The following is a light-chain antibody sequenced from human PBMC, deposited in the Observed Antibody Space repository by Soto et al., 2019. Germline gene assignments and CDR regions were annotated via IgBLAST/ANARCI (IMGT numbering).Light chain of an antibody. CDR3: QQYDYWPTYT. CDR2: DAS. Sequence: EIVMTQSPATLAVSPGERATLSCRASQSVRNHVAWYQQRVGQAPRHLMYDASTRAAGIPARFTGSGSGTQFSLFIDSLQSEDFAVYFCQQYDYWPTYTFGQGTKLEIK. J-gene: IGKJ2*01. V-gene: IGKV3-15*01. CDR1: QSVRNH.